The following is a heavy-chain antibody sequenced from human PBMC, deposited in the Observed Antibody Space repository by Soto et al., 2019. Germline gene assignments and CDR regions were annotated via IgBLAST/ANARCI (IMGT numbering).Heavy chain of an antibody. CDR3: AKGMAVAANWFDP. J-gene: IGHJ5*02. CDR2: IKQDGSEK. D-gene: IGHD6-19*01. V-gene: IGHV3-7*02. Sequence: GGSLRLSCVASGFTFSTYWMNWVRQAPGKGPEWVANIKQDGSEKYYVDSVKGRFTISRDNAKNSLFLQMNSLRADDTAVFYCAKGMAVAANWFDPWGQGTLGTVSS. CDR1: GFTFSTYW.